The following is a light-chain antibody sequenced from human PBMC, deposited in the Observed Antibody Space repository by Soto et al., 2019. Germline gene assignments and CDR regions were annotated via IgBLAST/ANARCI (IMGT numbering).Light chain of an antibody. CDR3: SSYTTSYTRV. V-gene: IGLV2-14*01. CDR1: SSDIGGYNY. CDR2: DVT. J-gene: IGLJ2*01. Sequence: QSAPTQPASVSGSPGQTITISCTGTSSDIGGYNYVSWYQQHPGKAPQLMIFDVTNRPSGVSNRFSGSKSGNTASLTISGLQAEDEADYFCSSYTTSYTRVFGGGTKLTVL.